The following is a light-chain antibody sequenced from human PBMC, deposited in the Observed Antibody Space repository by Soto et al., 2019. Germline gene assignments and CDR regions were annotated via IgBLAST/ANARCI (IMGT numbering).Light chain of an antibody. CDR2: GAS. CDR3: QQWDT. V-gene: IGKV3-20*01. J-gene: IGKJ3*01. CDR1: QSVSSSY. Sequence: EIVLTQSPGTLSLSPGERATLSCRASQSVSSSYLAWYQQKPGQAPRLLIYGASSRATGIPDRFSGSGSGTDFTLTISRLEPEDFAVYYCQQWDTFDPGTKVDIK.